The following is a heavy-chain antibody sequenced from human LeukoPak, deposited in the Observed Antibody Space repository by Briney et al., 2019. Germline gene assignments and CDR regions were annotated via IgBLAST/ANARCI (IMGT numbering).Heavy chain of an antibody. D-gene: IGHD6-19*01. Sequence: KPSETLSLTCTVSGGSISSGSYYWGWVRQPGGKGLEWIGRIYTSGSTNYNPSLKSRVTISVDTSKNQFSLKLSSVTAADTAVYYCARGVHVGLAVAAYWFDPWGQGTLVTVSS. J-gene: IGHJ5*02. CDR1: GGSISSGSYY. CDR3: ARGVHVGLAVAAYWFDP. V-gene: IGHV4-61*02. CDR2: IYTSGST.